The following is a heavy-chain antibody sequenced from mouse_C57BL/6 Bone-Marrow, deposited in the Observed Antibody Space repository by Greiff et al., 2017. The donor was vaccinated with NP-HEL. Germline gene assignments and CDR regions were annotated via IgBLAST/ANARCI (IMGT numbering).Heavy chain of an antibody. CDR3: ARDRWLRREGYFDY. CDR2: ISDGGSYT. D-gene: IGHD2-2*01. J-gene: IGHJ2*01. V-gene: IGHV5-4*01. CDR1: GFTFSSYA. Sequence: EVQLVESGGGLVKPGGSLKLSCAASGFTFSSYAMSWVRQTPEKRLEWVATISDGGSYTYYPDNVKGRFTISRDNAKNNLYLQMSHLKSEDTAMYYCARDRWLRREGYFDYGGQGTTLTVSS.